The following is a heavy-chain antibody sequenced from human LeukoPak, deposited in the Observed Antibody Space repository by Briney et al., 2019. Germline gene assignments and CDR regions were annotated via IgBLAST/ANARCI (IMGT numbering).Heavy chain of an antibody. V-gene: IGHV1-46*01. J-gene: IGHJ5*02. CDR3: ARDGYCSSTSCHPWFDP. CDR1: GYTFTSYY. Sequence: ASVKVSCKASGYTFTSYYMHWVRQAPGQGLEWMGIINPSGGSTSYAQKFQGRVTMTRDTSTSTVYMELSSLRPEDTAVYYCARDGYCSSTSCHPWFDPWGQGTLVTVSS. CDR2: INPSGGST. D-gene: IGHD2-2*03.